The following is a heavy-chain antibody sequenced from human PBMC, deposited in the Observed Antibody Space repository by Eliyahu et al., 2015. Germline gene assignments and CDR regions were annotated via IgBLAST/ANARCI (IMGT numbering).Heavy chain of an antibody. J-gene: IGHJ4*02. CDR2: ISGSGDST. Sequence: EVQVVESGGGLVQPGGSLRLXCDASGFTFSTYAMTWVRQAPGKGLEWVSSISGSGDSTYYGDSVKGRFTISRDNSKNTLYLQMNSLRAEDMAVYYCAKKALSRAFWSGLDYWGQGTLVTVSS. CDR1: GFTFSTYA. V-gene: IGHV3-23*04. D-gene: IGHD3-3*01. CDR3: AKKALSRAFWSGLDY.